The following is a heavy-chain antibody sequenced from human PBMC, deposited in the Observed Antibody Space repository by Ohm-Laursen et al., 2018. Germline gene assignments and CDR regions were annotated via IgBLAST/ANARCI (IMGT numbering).Heavy chain of an antibody. J-gene: IGHJ6*02. D-gene: IGHD3-10*01. CDR3: AREGLPGFDYYYGMDV. CDR2: INPNSGGT. CDR1: GYTFTGYY. V-gene: IGHV1-2*02. Sequence: SSVKVSCKASGYTFTGYYMHWVRQAPGQGLEWMGWINPNSGGTNYAQKFQGRVTMTRDTSISTAYMELSRLRSDDTAVYYCAREGLPGFDYYYGMDVWGQGTTVIVSS.